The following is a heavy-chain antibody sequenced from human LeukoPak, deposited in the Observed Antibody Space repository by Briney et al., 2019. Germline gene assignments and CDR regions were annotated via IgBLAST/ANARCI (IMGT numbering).Heavy chain of an antibody. D-gene: IGHD6-19*01. CDR3: ARDVSSGYSYFDY. CDR2: IWYDGSNK. V-gene: IGHV3-33*01. J-gene: IGHJ4*02. CDR1: GFTFSSYG. Sequence: GGSLRLSCAASGFTFSSYGMHWVRQAPGKGLEWVAVIWYDGSNKYYADSVKGRFTFSRDNSKNTLYLQMNSLRAEDTAVYYCARDVSSGYSYFDYWGQGTLVTVSS.